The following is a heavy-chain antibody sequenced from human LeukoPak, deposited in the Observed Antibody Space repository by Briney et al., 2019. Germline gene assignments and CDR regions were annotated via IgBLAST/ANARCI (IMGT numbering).Heavy chain of an antibody. D-gene: IGHD6-19*01. J-gene: IGHJ4*02. CDR2: IYTSGST. CDR1: GGSISSGSYY. Sequence: PSETLSLTCTVSGGSISSGSYYWSWIRQPAGKGLEWIGRIYTSGSTNYNPSLKSRVTISVDTSKNQFSLKLSSVTAADTAVYYCARDERAGVLAYWGQGTLVTVSS. CDR3: ARDERAGVLAY. V-gene: IGHV4-61*02.